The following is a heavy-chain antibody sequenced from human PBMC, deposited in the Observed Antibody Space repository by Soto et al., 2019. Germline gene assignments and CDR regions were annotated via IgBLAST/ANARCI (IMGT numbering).Heavy chain of an antibody. Sequence: PGGSLRLSCAASGFTFSSYSMNWVRQAPGKGLEWVSSISSSSSYIYYADSVKGRFTISRDNAKNSLYLQMNSLRAEDTAVYYCASGRPGVVVIAIAFDYWGQGTLVTVSS. CDR1: GFTFSSYS. V-gene: IGHV3-21*01. D-gene: IGHD2-21*01. CDR3: ASGRPGVVVIAIAFDY. J-gene: IGHJ4*02. CDR2: ISSSSSYI.